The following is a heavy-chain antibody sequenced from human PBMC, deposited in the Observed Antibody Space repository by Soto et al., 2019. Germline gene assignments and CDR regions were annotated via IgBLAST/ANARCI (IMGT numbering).Heavy chain of an antibody. V-gene: IGHV3-74*01. CDR2: INSDGSST. D-gene: IGHD2-15*01. Sequence: EVQLVESGGGLVQPGGSLRLSCAASGFTFSSYWMHWVRQAPGKGLVWVSRINSDGSSTSYADSVKGRFTISRDNAKNTLYLQMNSLRAEDTAVYYCARDPGYCSGGSCSPLWGQGTLVTVSS. CDR3: ARDPGYCSGGSCSPL. J-gene: IGHJ4*02. CDR1: GFTFSSYW.